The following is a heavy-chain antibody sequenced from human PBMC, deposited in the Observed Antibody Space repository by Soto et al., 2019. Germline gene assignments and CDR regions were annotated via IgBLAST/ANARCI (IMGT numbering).Heavy chain of an antibody. J-gene: IGHJ4*02. D-gene: IGHD6-6*01. Sequence: SETLSLPCAAYGGSFSGYYWSWIRQPPGKGLEWIGEINHSGSTNYNPSLKSRVTISVDTSKNQFSLKLSSVTAADTAVYYCARGKRRIAAQYYFDYWGQGTLVTVSS. V-gene: IGHV4-34*01. CDR2: INHSGST. CDR1: GGSFSGYY. CDR3: ARGKRRIAAQYYFDY.